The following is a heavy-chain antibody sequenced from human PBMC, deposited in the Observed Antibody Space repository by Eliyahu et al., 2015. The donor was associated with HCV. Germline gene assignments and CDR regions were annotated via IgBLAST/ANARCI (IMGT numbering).Heavy chain of an antibody. D-gene: IGHD5-24*01. V-gene: IGHV4-39*01. J-gene: IGHJ4*02. CDR1: GGSISSSSYY. CDR3: AYVEMATMSFDY. Sequence: QLQLQESGPGLVKPSETLSLTCTVSGGSISSSSYYWGWIRQPPGKGLEWIGSIYYSGSTYYNPSLKSRVTISVDTSKNQFSLKLSSVTAADTAVYYCAYVEMATMSFDYWGQGTLVTVSS. CDR2: IYYSGST.